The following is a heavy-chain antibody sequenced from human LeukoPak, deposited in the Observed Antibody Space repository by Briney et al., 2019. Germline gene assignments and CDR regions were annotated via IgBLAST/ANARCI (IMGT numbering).Heavy chain of an antibody. Sequence: SVKVSCKASGGTFSSYTISWVRQAPGQGLEWVGRIIPILGIANYAQKFQGRVTITADKSTSTAYMELSSLRSEDTAVYYCAVQMATIGAFDIWGQGTMVTVSS. J-gene: IGHJ3*02. CDR1: GGTFSSYT. CDR3: AVQMATIGAFDI. V-gene: IGHV1-69*02. CDR2: IIPILGIA. D-gene: IGHD5-24*01.